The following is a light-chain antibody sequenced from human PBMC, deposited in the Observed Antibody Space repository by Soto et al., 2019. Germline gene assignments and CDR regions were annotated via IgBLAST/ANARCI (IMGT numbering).Light chain of an antibody. CDR3: QTWDTGSVV. CDR1: SGHSSYA. Sequence: QPVLTQSPSASASLGASVKFTYTLSSGHSSYAIAWHQQQPEKGPRYLMKLNSDGSHNKGDGIPDRFSGSSSGAERYLTISSLQSEDEADYYCQTWDTGSVVFGGGTKLTVL. CDR2: LNSDGSH. J-gene: IGLJ2*01. V-gene: IGLV4-69*01.